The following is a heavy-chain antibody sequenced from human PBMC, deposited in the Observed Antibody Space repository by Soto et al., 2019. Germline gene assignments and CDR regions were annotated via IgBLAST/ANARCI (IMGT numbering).Heavy chain of an antibody. Sequence: GGSLRLSCAASGFTFDDYAMHWVRQAPGKGLEWVSGISWNSGSIGYADSVKGRFTISRDNAKNSLYLQMNSLRAEDTALYYCAKGITMIVEYYFEYWGQGTLVNVSS. J-gene: IGHJ4*02. V-gene: IGHV3-9*01. CDR1: GFTFDDYA. D-gene: IGHD3-22*01. CDR3: AKGITMIVEYYFEY. CDR2: ISWNSGSI.